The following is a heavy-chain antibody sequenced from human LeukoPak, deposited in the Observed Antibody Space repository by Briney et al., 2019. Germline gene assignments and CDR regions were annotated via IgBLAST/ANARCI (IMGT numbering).Heavy chain of an antibody. D-gene: IGHD3-16*01. CDR3: ATYTHWVAGDV. J-gene: IGHJ6*02. Sequence: GGSLRLSCAASGLTFSKSWMSWVRQAPGKGLEWVANMNEDGSERDYVDSVKGRFTISRDNARKSLYLQMSSLRAEDTAVYYCATYTHWVAGDVWGQGTTVTVSS. CDR2: MNEDGSER. V-gene: IGHV3-7*01. CDR1: GLTFSKSW.